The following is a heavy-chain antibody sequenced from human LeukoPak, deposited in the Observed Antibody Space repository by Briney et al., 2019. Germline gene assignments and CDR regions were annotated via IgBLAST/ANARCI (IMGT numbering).Heavy chain of an antibody. D-gene: IGHD6-13*01. J-gene: IGHJ4*02. CDR2: IYYSGST. V-gene: IGHV4-59*11. CDR3: ARVKSSKFDY. Sequence: SETLSLTSTVSGGSISSHYWSWIRQPPGKGLEWIGYIYYSGSTNYNPSLKSRVTISVDTSKNQFSLKLSSVTAADTAVYYCARVKSSKFDYWGQGTLVTVSS. CDR1: GGSISSHY.